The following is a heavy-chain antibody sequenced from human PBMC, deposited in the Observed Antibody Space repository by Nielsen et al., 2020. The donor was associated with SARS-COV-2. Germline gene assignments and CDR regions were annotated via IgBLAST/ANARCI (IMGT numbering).Heavy chain of an antibody. V-gene: IGHV3-53*01. CDR3: ARIYYYDSSGYYPDYYYYGMDV. J-gene: IGHJ6*02. Sequence: WIRQPPGKGLEWVSVIYSGGSTYYADSVKGRFTISRDNSKNTLYLQMNSLRAEDTAVYYCARIYYYDSSGYYPDYYYYGMDVWGQGTTVTVSS. CDR2: IYSGGST. D-gene: IGHD3-22*01.